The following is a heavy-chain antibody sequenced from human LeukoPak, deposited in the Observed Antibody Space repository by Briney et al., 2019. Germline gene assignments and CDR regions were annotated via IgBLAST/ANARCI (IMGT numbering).Heavy chain of an antibody. CDR1: GGSFSGYY. J-gene: IGHJ5*02. CDR2: INHSGST. CDR3: ARHGTTGTNLNWFDP. Sequence: PSETLSLTCAVYGGSFSGYYWSWIRQPPGKGLEWIGEINHSGSTNYNPSLKSRVSISIDTSKSQFSLKVSSVTAADTAVYYCARHGTTGTNLNWFDPWGQGTLVTVSS. V-gene: IGHV4-34*01. D-gene: IGHD1-1*01.